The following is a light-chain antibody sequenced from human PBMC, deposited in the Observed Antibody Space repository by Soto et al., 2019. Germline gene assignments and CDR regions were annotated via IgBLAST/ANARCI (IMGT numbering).Light chain of an antibody. V-gene: IGLV1-51*01. CDR2: DNN. J-gene: IGLJ2*01. CDR1: SSNIGSNY. CDR3: GTWDSSLSAVV. Sequence: QSVLTPQPSVSATPGQKVIISCSGSSSNIGSNYVSWYHQLPGTAPKLLIHDNNMRPSGIPGRFSGSKSGTSSTLGITGLQTGDEAVYYCGTWDSSLSAVVFGGGTKLTVL.